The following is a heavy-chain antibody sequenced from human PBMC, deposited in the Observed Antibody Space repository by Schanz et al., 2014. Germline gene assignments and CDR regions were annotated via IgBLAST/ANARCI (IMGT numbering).Heavy chain of an antibody. CDR2: ISDDGSRR. CDR1: GFIFSYYT. Sequence: PLVEFGGGLVQPGGSLRLSCAASGFIFSYYTIHWVRQAPGKGLEWVAVISDDGSRRHYADFVTGRFTISRDNSKDTVYLQMNSLRAEDTAVYYCAKDYRTGAIDYWGQGTLVTVSS. D-gene: IGHD7-27*01. J-gene: IGHJ4*02. CDR3: AKDYRTGAIDY. V-gene: IGHV3-30*04.